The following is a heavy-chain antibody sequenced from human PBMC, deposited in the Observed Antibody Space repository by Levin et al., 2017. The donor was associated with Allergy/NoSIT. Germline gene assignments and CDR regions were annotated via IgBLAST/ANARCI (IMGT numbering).Heavy chain of an antibody. Sequence: GSLRLSCAASGFTVSNNYMSWVRQAPEKGLEWVSVIYSGGSAYYADSVKGRFTISRDNSKNTLYLQMNSLRTEDTAVYYCARGGSTVTSDYWGQGTLVTVSS. D-gene: IGHD4-17*01. CDR3: ARGGSTVTSDY. V-gene: IGHV3-53*01. J-gene: IGHJ4*02. CDR1: GFTVSNNY. CDR2: IYSGGSA.